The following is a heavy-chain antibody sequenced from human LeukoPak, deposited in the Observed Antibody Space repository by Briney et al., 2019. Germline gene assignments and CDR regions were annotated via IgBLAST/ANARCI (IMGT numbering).Heavy chain of an antibody. J-gene: IGHJ4*02. CDR2: INPSGGST. D-gene: IGHD5-24*01. CDR3: AVPLEMTTAFDY. V-gene: IGHV1-46*01. Sequence: ASVKGSCKAFGYTFTSYYMHWVRQAPGQGLEWMGIINPSGGSTSYAQKFQGRVTMTRATSTSTVYMELRSLRSEDMAVYYCAVPLEMTTAFDYWGQGTLVTVSS. CDR1: GYTFTSYY.